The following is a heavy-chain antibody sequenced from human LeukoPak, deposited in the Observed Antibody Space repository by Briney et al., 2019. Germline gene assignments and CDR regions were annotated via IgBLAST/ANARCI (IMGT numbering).Heavy chain of an antibody. J-gene: IGHJ5*02. CDR1: GGTFSSYA. CDR3: AIRIAAAGNNWFDP. D-gene: IGHD6-13*01. CDR2: IIPIFGTA. Sequence: SVKVSCKASGGTFSSYAISWVRQAPGQGLEWMGGIIPIFGTANYAQKFQGRVTITTDESTSTAYMELSSLGSEDTAVYYCAIRIAAAGNNWFDPWGQGTLVTVSS. V-gene: IGHV1-69*05.